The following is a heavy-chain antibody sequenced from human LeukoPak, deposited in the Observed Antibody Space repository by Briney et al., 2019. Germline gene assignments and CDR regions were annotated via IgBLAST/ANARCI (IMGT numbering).Heavy chain of an antibody. CDR3: AKCGSYCFYDY. J-gene: IGHJ4*01. D-gene: IGHD2-21*02. V-gene: IGHV3-23*01. CDR1: GFTFRSYA. Sequence: GGSLRLSCAATGFTFRSYAMTWVRQAPGKGLEWVSAISSSGGSTYYADSVKGRFTISRDNSKNIMYLQMNSPRVEDTAVYYCAKCGSYCFYDYWGQGTLVTVSS. CDR2: ISSSGGST.